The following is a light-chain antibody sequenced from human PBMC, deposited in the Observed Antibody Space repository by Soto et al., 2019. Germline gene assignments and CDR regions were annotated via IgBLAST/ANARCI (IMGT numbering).Light chain of an antibody. CDR2: EVS. CDR3: NSYSSSTFYV. Sequence: QSVLTQPASVSGSPGQSITISCTGTSSDVGYDNYVSWFQQHPGKAPKLMIYEVSRRPSGVSHRFSGSKFGDTASLTISGLQPEDEAEYYCNSYSSSTFYVFGTGTKLTVL. J-gene: IGLJ1*01. CDR1: SSDVGYDNY. V-gene: IGLV2-14*01.